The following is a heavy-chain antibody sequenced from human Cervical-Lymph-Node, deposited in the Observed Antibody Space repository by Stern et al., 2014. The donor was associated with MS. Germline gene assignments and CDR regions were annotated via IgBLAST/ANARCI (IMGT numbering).Heavy chain of an antibody. J-gene: IGHJ4*02. CDR3: AREYATSAHPFDY. CDR1: GDTFINYA. Sequence: VQLVESGAEVKKPGSSVKVSCKTSGDTFINYAISWVRQTPGLGLEWMGGIVPMFGTTTYARKFRDRIILTADKSTNTTYMYLSSLRSEDTAVYYCAREYATSAHPFDYWGQGTLLTVSS. D-gene: IGHD2-2*01. CDR2: IVPMFGTT. V-gene: IGHV1-69*06.